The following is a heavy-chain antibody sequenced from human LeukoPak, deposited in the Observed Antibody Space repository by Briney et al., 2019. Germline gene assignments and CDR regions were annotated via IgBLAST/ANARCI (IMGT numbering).Heavy chain of an antibody. V-gene: IGHV3-30*04. CDR2: ISYDGSNK. CDR1: GFTFSSYA. J-gene: IGHJ6*02. CDR3: AKDRSKALYYYGMDV. Sequence: PGRSLRLSCAASGFTFSSYAMHWVRQAPGKGLEWVAVISYDGSNKYYADSVKGRFTISRDNSKNTLYLQMNSLRAEDTAVYYCAKDRSKALYYYGMDVWGQGTTVTVSS.